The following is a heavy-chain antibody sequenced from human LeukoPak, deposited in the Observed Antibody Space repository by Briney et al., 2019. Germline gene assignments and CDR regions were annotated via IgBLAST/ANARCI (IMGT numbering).Heavy chain of an antibody. V-gene: IGHV1-24*01. J-gene: IGHJ5*02. CDR2: FDPEDGET. Sequence: ASVKVSCKVSGYTLTELSMHWVRQAPGKGLEWMRGFDPEDGETIYAQKFQGRVTMTEDTSTDTAYMELSSLRSEDTAVYYCASMVRGANWFDPWGQGTLVTVSS. CDR3: ASMVRGANWFDP. D-gene: IGHD3-10*01. CDR1: GYTLTELS.